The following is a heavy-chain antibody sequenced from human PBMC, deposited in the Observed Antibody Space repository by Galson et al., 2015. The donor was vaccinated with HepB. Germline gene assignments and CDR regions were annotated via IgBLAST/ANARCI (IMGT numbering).Heavy chain of an antibody. D-gene: IGHD4-23*01. CDR1: GFTFSSYS. Sequence: SLRLSCAASGFTFSSYSMNWVRQAPGKGLEWVSSISSSSSYIYYADSVKGRFTISRDNAKNSLYLQMNSLRAEDTAVYYCARGYGGNFPYDYWGQGTLVTVSS. J-gene: IGHJ4*02. CDR2: ISSSSSYI. CDR3: ARGYGGNFPYDY. V-gene: IGHV3-21*01.